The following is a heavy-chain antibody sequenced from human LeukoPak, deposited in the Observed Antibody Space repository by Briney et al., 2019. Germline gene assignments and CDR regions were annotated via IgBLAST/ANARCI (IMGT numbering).Heavy chain of an antibody. CDR1: GGSISSYY. V-gene: IGHV4-59*01. CDR3: ARDSGDYDILTGYSRAFDI. J-gene: IGHJ3*02. D-gene: IGHD3-9*01. Sequence: SSETLSLTCTVSGGSISSYYWSWIRQPPGKGLEWIGYIYYSGSTNYNPSLKSRVTISVDTSKNQFSLKLSSVTAADTAVYYCARDSGDYDILTGYSRAFDIWGQGTMVTVSS. CDR2: IYYSGST.